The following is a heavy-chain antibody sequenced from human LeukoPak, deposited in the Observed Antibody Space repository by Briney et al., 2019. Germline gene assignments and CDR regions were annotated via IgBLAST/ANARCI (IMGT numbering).Heavy chain of an antibody. J-gene: IGHJ3*02. CDR1: GFTFSSYA. Sequence: GGSLRLSCAASGFTFSSYAMHWVRQAPGKGLEYVSAISSNGGSTYYANSVKGRFTISRDNSKNTLYLQMGSLRAEDMAVYYCARDSGAYCGGDCHDAFDIWGQGTMVTVSS. V-gene: IGHV3-64*01. CDR2: ISSNGGST. D-gene: IGHD2-21*02. CDR3: ARDSGAYCGGDCHDAFDI.